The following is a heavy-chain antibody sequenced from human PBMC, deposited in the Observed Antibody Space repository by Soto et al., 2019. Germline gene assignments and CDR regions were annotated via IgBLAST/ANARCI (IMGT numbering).Heavy chain of an antibody. CDR1: GFSLTTNGVG. J-gene: IGHJ4*02. CDR3: AHYSVAGQYFDY. CDR2: IYWDDDK. D-gene: IGHD6-19*01. V-gene: IGHV2-5*02. Sequence: QITLKESGPPLVKPTQTLTVTCTFSGFSLTTNGVGVGWIRQPPGKALEWLAIIYWDDDKRYSPSLKSRLTITKDTARSQVVFTIINLDPVDTATYYCAHYSVAGQYFDYWGQGKLVTVST.